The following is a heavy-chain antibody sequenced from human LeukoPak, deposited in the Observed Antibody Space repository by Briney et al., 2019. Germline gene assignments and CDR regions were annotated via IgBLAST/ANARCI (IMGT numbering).Heavy chain of an antibody. CDR2: IYYSGST. Sequence: SETLSLTCTVSGGSISSYYWSWIRQPPGKGLEWIGYIYYSGSTNYNPSLKGRVTISVDTSKNQFSLKLSSVTAADTAVYYCARGPPMATPDYWGQGTLVTVSS. CDR3: ARGPPMATPDY. J-gene: IGHJ4*02. D-gene: IGHD5-24*01. CDR1: GGSISSYY. V-gene: IGHV4-59*01.